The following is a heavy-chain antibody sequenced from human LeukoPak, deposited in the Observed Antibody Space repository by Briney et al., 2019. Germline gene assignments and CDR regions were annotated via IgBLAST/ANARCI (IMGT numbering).Heavy chain of an antibody. J-gene: IGHJ5*02. V-gene: IGHV4-61*02. Sequence: SQTLSLTCTVSGGSISSGSYYWSWIRQPAAKGLEWTGRIYTSGSTNYNPSLNSRVTISLDTSKNQFSLKLSSVTAADTAVYYCARAVYCSSTSCYDGAWFDPWGQGTLVTVSS. CDR1: GGSISSGSYY. CDR3: ARAVYCSSTSCYDGAWFDP. D-gene: IGHD2-2*01. CDR2: IYTSGST.